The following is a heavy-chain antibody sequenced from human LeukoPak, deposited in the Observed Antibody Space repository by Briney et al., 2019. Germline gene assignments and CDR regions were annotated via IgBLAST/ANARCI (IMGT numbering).Heavy chain of an antibody. Sequence: QAGGSLRLSCEASGFTFSNYAMSWVRQAPGKGLEWVSVIYSGGSTYYADSVKGRFTISRDNSKNTLYLQMNSLRAEDTAVYYCAVVGATIFDYWGQGTLVTVSS. V-gene: IGHV3-66*01. CDR2: IYSGGST. J-gene: IGHJ4*02. CDR1: GFTFSNYA. CDR3: AVVGATIFDY. D-gene: IGHD1-26*01.